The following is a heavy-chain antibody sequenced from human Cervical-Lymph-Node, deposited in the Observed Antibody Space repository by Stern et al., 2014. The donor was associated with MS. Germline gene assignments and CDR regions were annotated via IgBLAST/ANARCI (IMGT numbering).Heavy chain of an antibody. Sequence: QLVQSWAEVKKTGSSVKLSCKASGATFTYRYLHWVRQAPGQALEWMGWITPVIGNSDYAQKFQDRVTLTRDRSMTTFYMELSSLRSDDTAMYFCVGWSRGMDVWGQGTTVSVSS. CDR3: VGWSRGMDV. J-gene: IGHJ6*02. CDR2: ITPVIGNS. D-gene: IGHD6-19*01. CDR1: GATFTYRY. V-gene: IGHV1-45*02.